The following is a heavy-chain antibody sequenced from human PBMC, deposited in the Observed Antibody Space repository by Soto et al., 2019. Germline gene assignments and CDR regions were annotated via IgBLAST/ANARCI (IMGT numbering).Heavy chain of an antibody. CDR1: GYSISSSNW. V-gene: IGHV4-28*01. D-gene: IGHD1-26*01. Sequence: QVQLQESGPGLVKPSDTLSLTCAVSGYSISSSNWWGWIRQPPGKGLEWIGYIYYSGTTYYNPSPKSRVTMSVDTSKNQFSLQLTSVTAVDTAVYYCARREIQGPIDYWGQGTLVTVSS. J-gene: IGHJ4*02. CDR3: ARREIQGPIDY. CDR2: IYYSGTT.